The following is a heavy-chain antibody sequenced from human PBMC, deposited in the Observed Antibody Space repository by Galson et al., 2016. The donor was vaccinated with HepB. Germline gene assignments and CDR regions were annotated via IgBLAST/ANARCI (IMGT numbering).Heavy chain of an antibody. V-gene: IGHV1-69*06. D-gene: IGHD3-10*01. CDR2: IIPMYGTP. CDR3: ARAGEEELFSLDH. Sequence: SVKVSCKASEGTFIRHAISWVRQAPGQGLEWMGGIIPMYGTPSYAQKFQGRVTIMADKFTSTAYMELSSLRSDDTGVYYCARAGEEELFSLDHWGQGTLVTVSS. CDR1: EGTFIRHA. J-gene: IGHJ4*02.